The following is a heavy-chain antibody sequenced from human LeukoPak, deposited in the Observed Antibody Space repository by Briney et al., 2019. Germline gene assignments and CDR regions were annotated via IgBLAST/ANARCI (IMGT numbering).Heavy chain of an antibody. V-gene: IGHV4-34*01. D-gene: IGHD3-10*01. CDR3: ARGVKLAYYYGSGNWFDR. CDR2: INHSGST. Sequence: PSETLSLTCAVYGGSFSGYNWSWIRQPPGKGLEWIGEINHSGSTNYNPSLKSRVTISVDTSKNQFSLKLSSVTAADTAVYYCARGVKLAYYYGSGNWFDRWGQGTLVTVSS. J-gene: IGHJ5*02. CDR1: GGSFSGYN.